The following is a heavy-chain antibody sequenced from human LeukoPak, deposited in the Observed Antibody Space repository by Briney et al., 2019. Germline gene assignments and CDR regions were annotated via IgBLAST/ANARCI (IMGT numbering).Heavy chain of an antibody. J-gene: IGHJ4*02. CDR1: GGSISSYY. CDR2: IYYSGST. Sequence: KPSETLSLTCTVSGGSISSYYWSWIRQPPGKGLEWIGYIYYSGSTNYNPSLKSRVTISIDTSKNQFSLKLSSVTAADTAVYYCARDTYYYDSSGYYYFDYWGQGTLVTVSS. CDR3: ARDTYYYDSSGYYYFDY. V-gene: IGHV4-59*01. D-gene: IGHD3-22*01.